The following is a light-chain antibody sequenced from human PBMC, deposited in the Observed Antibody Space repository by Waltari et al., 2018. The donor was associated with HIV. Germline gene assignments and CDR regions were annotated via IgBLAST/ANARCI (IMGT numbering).Light chain of an antibody. Sequence: EVLLTQSPATLSVSPGDRTTLSCRASPSVRTNLAWYQQRPGQPPRLLIYGASTRATGIAARFSGSGSGTDFTLTINSLQSEDYAVYYCQQYDYWPPWTFGQGTKVEMK. J-gene: IGKJ1*01. V-gene: IGKV3-15*01. CDR1: PSVRTN. CDR3: QQYDYWPPWT. CDR2: GAS.